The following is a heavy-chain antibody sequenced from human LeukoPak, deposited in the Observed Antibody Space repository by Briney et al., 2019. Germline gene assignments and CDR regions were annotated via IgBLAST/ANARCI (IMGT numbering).Heavy chain of an antibody. J-gene: IGHJ4*02. CDR1: GFTLSSYW. Sequence: GGSLRLSCAASGFTLSSYWMHWVRQAPGKGLVWVSHINGDGSTIRYAGSVEGRFTISRDNAKNTLYLQMNSLRAEDTAVYYCAKVGFSEMEWLLYSDHWGQGTLVTVSS. V-gene: IGHV3-74*01. D-gene: IGHD3-3*01. CDR2: INGDGSTI. CDR3: AKVGFSEMEWLLYSDH.